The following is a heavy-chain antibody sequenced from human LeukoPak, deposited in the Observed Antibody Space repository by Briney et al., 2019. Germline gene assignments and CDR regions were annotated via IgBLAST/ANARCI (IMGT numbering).Heavy chain of an antibody. CDR2: IYYSGST. Sequence: SETLSLTCTVSGGSISSYYWSWIRQPPGKGLEWIGYIYYSGSTNYNPSLRSRVTISVDTSKNQFSLKLSSVTAADTAVYYCARVFGSGWLQDAFDIWGQGTLVTVSS. CDR1: GGSISSYY. D-gene: IGHD6-19*01. CDR3: ARVFGSGWLQDAFDI. V-gene: IGHV4-59*01. J-gene: IGHJ4*02.